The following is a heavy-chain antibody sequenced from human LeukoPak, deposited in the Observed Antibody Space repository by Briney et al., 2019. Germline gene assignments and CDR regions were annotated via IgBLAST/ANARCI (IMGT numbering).Heavy chain of an antibody. CDR3: ARNPLYGGNAFDY. V-gene: IGHV4-59*01. D-gene: IGHD4-23*01. CDR2: IYYSGST. Sequence: SETLSLTCTVSGGSISSYYWSWIRQPPGKGLEWIGYIYYSGSTNYNPSLKSRVTISVDTSKNQFSLKLSSVTAADTAVYYCARNPLYGGNAFDYWGQGTLVTVSS. CDR1: GGSISSYY. J-gene: IGHJ4*02.